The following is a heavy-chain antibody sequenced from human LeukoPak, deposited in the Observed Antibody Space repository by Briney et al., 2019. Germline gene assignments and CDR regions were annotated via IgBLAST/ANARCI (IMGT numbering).Heavy chain of an antibody. J-gene: IGHJ4*02. CDR2: IRSKAYGGTT. D-gene: IGHD4-17*01. CDR1: GFIFGDYA. Sequence: GGSLRLSCTASGFIFGDYAMSWFRQAPGKGLEWVGFIRSKAYGGTTEYAASVKGRFTISRDDSKSIAYLQMNSLKTEDTAVYYCTRKDYGDHDFDYWGQGTLVTVSS. CDR3: TRKDYGDHDFDY. V-gene: IGHV3-49*03.